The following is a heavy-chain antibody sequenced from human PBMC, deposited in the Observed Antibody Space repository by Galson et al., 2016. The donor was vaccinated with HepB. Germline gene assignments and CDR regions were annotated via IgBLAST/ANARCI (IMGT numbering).Heavy chain of an antibody. CDR1: GASVSSTGYY. J-gene: IGHJ4*02. D-gene: IGHD3-10*01. CDR2: IFYFDNT. Sequence: ETLSLTCTVSGASVSSTGYYWSWIRQPPGKGLEWTGYIFYFDNTNYNPSLKSRVTISVDTSKNQFSLKLNSVTAADTAVYYCASDSTYGNFWGQGTLATVSS. CDR3: ASDSTYGNF. V-gene: IGHV4-61*08.